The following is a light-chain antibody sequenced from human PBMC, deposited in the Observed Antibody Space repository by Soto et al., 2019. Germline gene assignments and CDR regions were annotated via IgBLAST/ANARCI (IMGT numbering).Light chain of an antibody. V-gene: IGKV3-11*01. CDR3: HQRQSWPRT. CDR1: HSVTTH. J-gene: IGKJ1*01. Sequence: EIVLTQSPDTLSLSPWERATLSCWASHSVTTHLAWFQQRPGQTPRLLIYDASTRAPGIPARFSGRGSGADFTLTISSLEPEDFAVYYCHQRQSWPRTFGQGTKVDIK. CDR2: DAS.